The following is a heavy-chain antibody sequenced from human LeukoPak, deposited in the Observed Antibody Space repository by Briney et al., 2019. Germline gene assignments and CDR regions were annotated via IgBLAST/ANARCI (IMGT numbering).Heavy chain of an antibody. D-gene: IGHD6-19*01. J-gene: IGHJ4*02. CDR1: GGCIRSSYYY. Sequence: SETLSLTCTVPGGCIRSSYYYWGWTRQPPGKGLEWIGSIYDSGSTYYHPSLKSRVTISVDTSKNQFSLKLNSVTAADTAVYYFARDYVGVAGTFDYWGQGTLVTVSS. CDR2: IYDSGST. CDR3: ARDYVGVAGTFDY. V-gene: IGHV4-39*01.